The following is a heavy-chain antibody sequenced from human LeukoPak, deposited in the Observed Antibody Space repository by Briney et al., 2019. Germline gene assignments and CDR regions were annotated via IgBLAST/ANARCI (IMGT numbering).Heavy chain of an antibody. V-gene: IGHV3-48*01. CDR1: GFTFSTYS. CDR2: ISSNSSTI. D-gene: IGHD2-15*01. J-gene: IGHJ6*02. CDR3: ATGYCSGGSCYSDYYYGMDV. Sequence: GGSLRLSCAASGFTFSTYSMNWVRQAPGKGLEWVSYISSNSSTIYYADSVKGRFTISRDNAKNSLYLQMNSLRAEDTAVYYCATGYCSGGSCYSDYYYGMDVWGQGTTVTVSS.